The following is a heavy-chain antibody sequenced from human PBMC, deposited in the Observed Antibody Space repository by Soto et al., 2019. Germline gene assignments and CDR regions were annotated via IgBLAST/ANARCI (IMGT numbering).Heavy chain of an antibody. D-gene: IGHD3-10*01. CDR2: ITGNGATT. V-gene: IGHV3-23*01. CDR3: AKDRPNYYGSGGGYYKAGGDY. J-gene: IGHJ4*02. Sequence: EVQLLVSGGGLVQPGGSLRLSCAASGLTFSTYAMSWVRQAPGRGLEWVSSITGNGATTYYTDSVKGRFIISRDNSKNTLLLQMNRLSAEETALYYCAKDRPNYYGSGGGYYKAGGDYWGQGTLVTVSS. CDR1: GLTFSTYA.